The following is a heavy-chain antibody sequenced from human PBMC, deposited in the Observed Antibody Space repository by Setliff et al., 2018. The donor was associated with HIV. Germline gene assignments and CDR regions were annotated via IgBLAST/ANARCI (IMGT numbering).Heavy chain of an antibody. CDR1: GGSFSRDY. CDR2: INHSGIT. CDR3: ARTTYSGSYFNDS. Sequence: SETLSLTCAVYGGSFSRDYWTWIRQPPGKGPEWIGEINHSGITNYNSFLKSRVTISIDTSKNQFSLKLNSVTAADTAMYYCARTTYSGSYFNDSWGQGTLVTVSS. V-gene: IGHV4-34*01. J-gene: IGHJ5*01. D-gene: IGHD1-26*01.